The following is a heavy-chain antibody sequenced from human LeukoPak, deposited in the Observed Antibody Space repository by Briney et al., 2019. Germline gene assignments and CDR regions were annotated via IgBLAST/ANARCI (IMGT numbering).Heavy chain of an antibody. J-gene: IGHJ4*02. CDR3: ARGRPYGGNSPFDY. V-gene: IGHV1-2*04. D-gene: IGHD4-23*01. CDR2: INPSGGGT. CDR1: GYTFTSYY. Sequence: GASVKVSCKASGYTFTSYYMHWVRQAPGQGLEWMGIINPSGGGTNYAQKFQGWVTMTRDTSISTAYMELSRLRSDDTAVYYCARGRPYGGNSPFDYWGQGTLVTVSS.